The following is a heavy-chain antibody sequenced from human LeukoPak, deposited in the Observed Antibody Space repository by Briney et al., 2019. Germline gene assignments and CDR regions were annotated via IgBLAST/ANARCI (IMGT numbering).Heavy chain of an antibody. CDR2: VKEDGTTK. D-gene: IGHD6-13*01. CDR1: VHIYSLLW. Sequence: GGSLRLSCADCVHIYSLLWRRWARQAPGKGLEWVANVKEDGTTKQYVDSVKGRFTISRDNAKNSLYLQMDSLRAEDTAVYYCASQELVPHWGQGTLVSVSS. J-gene: IGHJ4*02. V-gene: IGHV3-7*01. CDR3: ASQELVPH.